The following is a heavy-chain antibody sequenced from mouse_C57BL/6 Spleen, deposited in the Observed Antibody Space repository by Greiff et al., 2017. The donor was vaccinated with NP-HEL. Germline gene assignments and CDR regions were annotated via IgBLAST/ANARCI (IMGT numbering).Heavy chain of an antibody. J-gene: IGHJ4*01. Sequence: VQLKQSGPGLVKPSQSLSLTCSVTGYSITSGYYWNWIRQFPGNTLEWMGYISYDGSNNYNPSLKNRISITRDTSKNQFFLKLTSVTTEDTATYYCAREGTTVVAPYAMDYWGQGTSVTVSS. CDR1: GYSITSGYY. V-gene: IGHV3-6*01. D-gene: IGHD1-1*01. CDR3: AREGTTVVAPYAMDY. CDR2: ISYDGSN.